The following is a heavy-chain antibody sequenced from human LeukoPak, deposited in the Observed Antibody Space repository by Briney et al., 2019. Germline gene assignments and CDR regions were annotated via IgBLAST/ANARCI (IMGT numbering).Heavy chain of an antibody. J-gene: IGHJ4*02. CDR3: ITPPGEGKWLQLGMTR. Sequence: GGSLRLSCAASGLTFSNAWMSWVRQAPGKGLEWVGRIKSKTDAGTTDYAAPVKGRFTISRDDSKNTLYLQMNSLKTEDTAVYYCITPPGEGKWLQLGMTRWGQGTLVTVSS. V-gene: IGHV3-15*01. CDR1: GLTFSNAW. D-gene: IGHD5-24*01. CDR2: IKSKTDAGTT.